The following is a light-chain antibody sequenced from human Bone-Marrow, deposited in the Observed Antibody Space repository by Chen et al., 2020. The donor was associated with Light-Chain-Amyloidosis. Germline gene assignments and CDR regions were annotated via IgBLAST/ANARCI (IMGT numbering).Light chain of an antibody. CDR2: RDT. Sequence: SYELTQPPSVSVSPGQTARITCPGEDLPTKYAYWYQQKPGQAPVLVIHRDTERPSGISERFSGSGSGTTATLTVSGVQAEDEADYHCQSADSSGTYEVIFGGGTKLTVL. CDR1: DLPTKY. V-gene: IGLV3-25*03. J-gene: IGLJ2*01. CDR3: QSADSSGTYEVI.